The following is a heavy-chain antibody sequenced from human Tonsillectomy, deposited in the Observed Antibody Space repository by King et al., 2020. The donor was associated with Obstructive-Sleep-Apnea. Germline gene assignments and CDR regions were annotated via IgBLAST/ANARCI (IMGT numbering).Heavy chain of an antibody. CDR2: ISSSSTTL. D-gene: IGHD6-19*01. CDR3: ARDDSSGYFFDY. J-gene: IGHJ4*02. Sequence: VQLVEAGGGLVQPGGSLRLSCAASGFTFSTYNMNWGRQAPGEGLDWGSYISSSSTTLYYADSVKGRFTISRDNAKNSLYLQMNGLRAEDTAVYYCARDDSSGYFFDYWGQGTLVTVSS. V-gene: IGHV3-48*04. CDR1: GFTFSTYN.